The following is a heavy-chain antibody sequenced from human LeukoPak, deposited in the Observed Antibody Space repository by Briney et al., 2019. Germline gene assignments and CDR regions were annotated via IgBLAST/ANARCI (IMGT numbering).Heavy chain of an antibody. CDR1: GFTFSSYS. CDR2: ITNSSSYI. V-gene: IGHV3-21*03. D-gene: IGHD2-21*02. J-gene: IGHJ4*02. Sequence: EGSLRLSCAASGFTFSSYSMNWVRQAPGKGLEWVSSITNSSSYIYYADSVKRGFTISGDNAKNCLYLQMNSLSDDHPAFYYCERALRRHIVVVTASIGDRPPHETNDRWGQGPLVTVSS. CDR3: ERALRRHIVVVTASIGDRPPHETNDR.